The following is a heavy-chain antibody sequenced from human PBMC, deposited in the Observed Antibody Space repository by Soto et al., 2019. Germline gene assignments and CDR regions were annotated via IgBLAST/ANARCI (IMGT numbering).Heavy chain of an antibody. CDR2: ISSSSSYT. CDR1: GFTFSDYY. Sequence: QVQLVESGGGLVKPGGSLRLSCAASGFTFSDYYMSWIRQAPGKGLEWVSYISSSSSYTNYADSVKGRFTISRDNAKNSLYLQMNSLRTEDTAVYYCARAPIVGATRSFDPWGQGTLVTVSS. D-gene: IGHD1-26*01. V-gene: IGHV3-11*06. CDR3: ARAPIVGATRSFDP. J-gene: IGHJ5*02.